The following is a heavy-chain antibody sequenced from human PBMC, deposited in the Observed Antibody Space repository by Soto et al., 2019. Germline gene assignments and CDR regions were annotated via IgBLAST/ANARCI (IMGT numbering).Heavy chain of an antibody. D-gene: IGHD6-13*01. CDR2: IYYSGSA. J-gene: IGHJ6*02. V-gene: IGHV4-59*01. CDR1: GGSISSYY. CDR3: ARAHLPGIAAAGTLDV. Sequence: SQTLSLTCTVSGGSISSYYCSWIRQPPGKGLEWIGYIYYSGSANYNPSLKSRVTISVDTSKNQFSLKLSSGTAADTAVYYCARAHLPGIAAAGTLDVWGQGTTVTVSS.